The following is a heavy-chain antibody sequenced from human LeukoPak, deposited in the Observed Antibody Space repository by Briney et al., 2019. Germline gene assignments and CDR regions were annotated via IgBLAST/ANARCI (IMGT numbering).Heavy chain of an antibody. CDR2: IHCSGST. V-gene: IGHV4-31*03. CDR1: GGSMCTSTYY. CDR3: ARQFGSTRPYWYFDL. D-gene: IGHD3-10*01. Sequence: SQTLSLTCTVSGGSMCTSTYYWAWKRQHPGKGLEWIGDIHCSGSTHYNPSLKSRSTISVDTSKNQFSLRLPSVTVAHTAAYYCARQFGSTRPYWYFDLWGRGTLVTVSS. J-gene: IGHJ2*01.